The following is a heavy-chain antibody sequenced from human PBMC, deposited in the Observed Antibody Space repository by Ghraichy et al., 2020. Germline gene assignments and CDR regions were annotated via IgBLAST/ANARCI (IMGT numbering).Heavy chain of an antibody. CDR1: GGSISSSSYY. CDR2: IYYSGST. V-gene: IGHV4-39*01. J-gene: IGHJ4*02. CDR3: ATQPTGVLFYFDY. D-gene: IGHD7-27*01. Sequence: SETLSLTCTVSGGSISSSSYYWGWIRQPPGKGLEWIGSIYYSGSTYYNPSLRSRVTISMDTSKNQFSLKLNSVAAADTAVYYCATQPTGVLFYFDYWGQGTPVTVSS.